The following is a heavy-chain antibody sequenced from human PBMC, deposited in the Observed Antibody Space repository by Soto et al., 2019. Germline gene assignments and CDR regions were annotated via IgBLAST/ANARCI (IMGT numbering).Heavy chain of an antibody. CDR3: ARELGYFLDV. Sequence: GGSMKLSCTVSGVTLNDYYMSWIRQAPARGLEWVSFISSSVSSSDNTIYYADSVKGRFTMSRDNAKNSLYLQMSSLRAEDTAVYYCARELGYFLDVWGKGTTVTVSS. V-gene: IGHV3-11*01. D-gene: IGHD2-15*01. J-gene: IGHJ6*04. CDR1: GVTLNDYY. CDR2: ISSSVSSSDNTI.